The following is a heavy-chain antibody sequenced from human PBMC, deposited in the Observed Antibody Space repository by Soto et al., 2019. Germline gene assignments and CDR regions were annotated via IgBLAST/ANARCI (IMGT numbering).Heavy chain of an antibody. Sequence: SETLSLTCTVSGGSLNNHYWSWNRQPPGKGLEWIGYIYYTGSTNYNPSLESRVTMSVDTSKNRFSLKLSSVTAADTAVYYCARGDPQYTWNYCAYWGQGTLVTVSS. D-gene: IGHD2-2*02. CDR1: GGSLNNHY. CDR3: ARGDPQYTWNYCAY. V-gene: IGHV4-59*11. CDR2: IYYTGST. J-gene: IGHJ4*02.